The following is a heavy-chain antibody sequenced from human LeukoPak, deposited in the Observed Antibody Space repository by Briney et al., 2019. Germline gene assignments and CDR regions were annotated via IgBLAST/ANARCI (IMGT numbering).Heavy chain of an antibody. V-gene: IGHV1-69*13. J-gene: IGHJ4*02. CDR3: ARVGVAAAGTTGYFDY. D-gene: IGHD6-13*01. CDR2: IIPILGTA. CDR1: GGTFSSYA. Sequence: ASVKVSCKASGGTFSSYAISWVRQAPGQGLEWMGGIIPILGTANYAQKFQGRVTITADESTSTAYMELSSLRSEDTAVYYCARVGVAAAGTTGYFDYWGQGTLVTVSS.